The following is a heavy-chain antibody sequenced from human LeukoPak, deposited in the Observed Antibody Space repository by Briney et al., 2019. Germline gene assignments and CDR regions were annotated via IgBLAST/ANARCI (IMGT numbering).Heavy chain of an antibody. D-gene: IGHD3-3*01. Sequence: GGSLRLSCAASGFTFSSFGMHWVRQAPGEGLEWVAVISSDGTDQYYADSVKGRFVISRDNSKNTLYLQMNSLRVEDTALYYCAKDGIPFLTISGVLIIGADYWGQGTLVTVSS. CDR3: AKDGIPFLTISGVLIIGADY. CDR1: GFTFSSFG. J-gene: IGHJ4*02. V-gene: IGHV3-30*18. CDR2: ISSDGTDQ.